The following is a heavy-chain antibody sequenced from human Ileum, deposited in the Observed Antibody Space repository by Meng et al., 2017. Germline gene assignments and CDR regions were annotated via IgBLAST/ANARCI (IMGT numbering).Heavy chain of an antibody. D-gene: IGHD6-13*01. J-gene: IGHJ4*02. CDR2: INPKSGIR. V-gene: IGHV1-2*06. CDR1: GYTFTDYD. CDR3: SGASSSSYLGY. Sequence: QVQLVQSGAEGKKPGASVKVSCKTSGYTFTDYDIKWLRQAPGQGLEWMGRINPKSGIRHYAQKFQGRVTMTSDTSTSTAYMEVSGLTSDDTAVYYCSGASSSSYLGYWGQGTLVTVSS.